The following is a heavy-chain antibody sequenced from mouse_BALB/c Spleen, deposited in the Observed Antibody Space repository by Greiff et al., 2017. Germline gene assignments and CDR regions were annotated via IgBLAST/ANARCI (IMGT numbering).Heavy chain of an antibody. CDR2: INPSTGYT. CDR3: ARCGYYGYYAMDY. V-gene: IGHV1-7*01. Sequence: QVQLQQSGAELVKPGASVKLSCKASGYTFTSYWMHWVKLRPGQGLEWIGYINPSTGYTEYNQKFKDKATLTADKSSSTAYMQLSSLTSEDSAVYYCARCGYYGYYAMDYWGQGTSVTVSS. J-gene: IGHJ4*01. D-gene: IGHD2-3*01. CDR1: GYTFTSYW.